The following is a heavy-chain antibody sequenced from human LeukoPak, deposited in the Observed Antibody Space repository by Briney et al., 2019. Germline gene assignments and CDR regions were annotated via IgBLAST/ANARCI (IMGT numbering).Heavy chain of an antibody. CDR3: ASGPTYCSGGSCWVGNY. Sequence: ASVKVSCKASGYTFTSYGISWVRQAPGQGLEWMGWISTYNGATNYPQNLQGRVTMTTDTSTSTAYMELRSLRPDDTAVYYCASGPTYCSGGSCWVGNYWGQGTLVTVSS. V-gene: IGHV1-18*01. D-gene: IGHD2-15*01. CDR2: ISTYNGAT. J-gene: IGHJ4*02. CDR1: GYTFTSYG.